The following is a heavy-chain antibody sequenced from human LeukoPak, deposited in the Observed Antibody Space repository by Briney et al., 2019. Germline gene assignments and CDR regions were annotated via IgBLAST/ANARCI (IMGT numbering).Heavy chain of an antibody. CDR2: ISSSSSTI. CDR1: GFTFSSYS. V-gene: IGHV3-48*01. CDR3: ARPRYGDYVESPLDY. J-gene: IGHJ4*02. Sequence: GGSLRLSCAASGFTFSSYSMNWVRQAPGKGLEWVSYISSSSSTIYYADSVKGRFTISRDNAKNSLYLQMNSLRAEDTAVYYCARPRYGDYVESPLDYWGQGTLVTVSS. D-gene: IGHD4-17*01.